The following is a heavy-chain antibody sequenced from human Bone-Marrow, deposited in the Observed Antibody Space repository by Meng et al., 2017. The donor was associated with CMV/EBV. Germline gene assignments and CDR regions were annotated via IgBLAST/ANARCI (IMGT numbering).Heavy chain of an antibody. D-gene: IGHD3-10*01. Sequence: SETLSLTCAVYGGSFSGYYWSWIRQPPGKGLEWIGEINHSGSTNYNPSLKSRVTISVDTSKNQFSLKLSSVTAADTAVYYCAGLQYYYGSGSYYPYYYYGMDVWGQGTTVTVSS. CDR1: GGSFSGYY. J-gene: IGHJ6*02. CDR3: AGLQYYYGSGSYYPYYYYGMDV. CDR2: INHSGST. V-gene: IGHV4-34*01.